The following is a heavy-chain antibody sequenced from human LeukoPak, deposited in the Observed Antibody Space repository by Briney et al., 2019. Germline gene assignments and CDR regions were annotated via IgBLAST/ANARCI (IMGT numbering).Heavy chain of an antibody. CDR2: ISGSGGTT. Sequence: PGGTLRLSCAASGVTFNRYGMSWVRQAPGKGLEWVSAISGSGGTTYYADSVKGRFTISRDNSKNTLYLQINSLRAEDTAVFYCAKDHLPGIVVADRDYWGQGTLVTVSS. V-gene: IGHV3-23*01. J-gene: IGHJ4*02. D-gene: IGHD6-19*01. CDR1: GVTFNRYG. CDR3: AKDHLPGIVVADRDY.